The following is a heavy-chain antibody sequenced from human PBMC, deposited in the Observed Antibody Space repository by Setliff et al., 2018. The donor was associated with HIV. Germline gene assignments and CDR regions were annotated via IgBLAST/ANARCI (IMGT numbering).Heavy chain of an antibody. Sequence: SETLSLTCTVSGGSISTYYWSWIRQPPGKGLEWIGSIYYRGSTYYNPSLKSRLIISVDTSKNQFSLKLSSVTAADTAVYYCARRDGYSYGFYFDYWGQGTLVTVSS. CDR2: IYYRGST. V-gene: IGHV4-39*01. J-gene: IGHJ4*02. D-gene: IGHD5-18*01. CDR1: GGSISTYY. CDR3: ARRDGYSYGFYFDY.